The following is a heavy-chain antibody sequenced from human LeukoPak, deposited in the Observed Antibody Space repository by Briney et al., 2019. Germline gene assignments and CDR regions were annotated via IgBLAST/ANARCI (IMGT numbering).Heavy chain of an antibody. CDR3: ITEWYDT. CDR2: IKSKTDGGTT. V-gene: IGHV3-15*01. CDR1: GLTFSNAW. Sequence: NPGGSLRLSCVVSGLTFSNAWMNWVRQAPGKGLEWIGRIKSKTDGGTTDYAAPVKGRFTILRDDSKNTLYLQMNSLKTEDTALYYCITEWYDTWGQGTLVTVSS. J-gene: IGHJ5*02.